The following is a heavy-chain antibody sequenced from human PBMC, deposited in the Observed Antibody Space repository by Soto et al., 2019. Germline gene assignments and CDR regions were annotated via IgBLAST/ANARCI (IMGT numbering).Heavy chain of an antibody. CDR2: IYSGGST. Sequence: GGSLRLSCAASGCTVSSNYMSWVRQAPGKGLEWVSVIYSGGSTYYADSVKGRFTISRDNSKNTLYLQMNSLRAEDTAVYYCARGAGQGVADHYFDYWGQGTLVTVSS. CDR1: GCTVSSNY. CDR3: ARGAGQGVADHYFDY. J-gene: IGHJ4*02. D-gene: IGHD6-13*01. V-gene: IGHV3-53*01.